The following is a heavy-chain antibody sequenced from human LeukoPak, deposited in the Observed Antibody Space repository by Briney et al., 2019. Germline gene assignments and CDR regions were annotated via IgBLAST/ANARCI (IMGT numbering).Heavy chain of an antibody. D-gene: IGHD3-10*01. CDR3: ARVGYYGSGSYYNADY. J-gene: IGHJ4*02. Sequence: SETLSLTCAVYGGSFSAYYWNWIRQAPGKGLEWIGEINHSGSTNYNPSLKSRVTISVDTSKNQFSLKLSSVTAADTAVYYCARVGYYGSGSYYNADYWGQGTLVTVSS. CDR1: GGSFSAYY. CDR2: INHSGST. V-gene: IGHV4-34*01.